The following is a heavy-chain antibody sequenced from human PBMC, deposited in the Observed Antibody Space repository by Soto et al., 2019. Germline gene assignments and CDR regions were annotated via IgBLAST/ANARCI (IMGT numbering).Heavy chain of an antibody. CDR2: ISYDGSNK. J-gene: IGHJ4*02. Sequence: QVQLVESGGGVVQPGRSLRLSCAASGFTFSSYAMHWVRQAPGKGLEWVAVISYDGSNKYYADSVKGRFTISRDNSKNTLYLQMNSLRAEDTAVYYCARDKGWYAQIGTFDYWGQGTLVTVSS. CDR1: GFTFSSYA. CDR3: ARDKGWYAQIGTFDY. D-gene: IGHD6-13*01. V-gene: IGHV3-30-3*01.